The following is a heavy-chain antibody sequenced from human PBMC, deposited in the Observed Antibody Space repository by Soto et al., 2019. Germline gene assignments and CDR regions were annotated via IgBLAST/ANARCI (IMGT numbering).Heavy chain of an antibody. CDR1: GGTFSSYA. J-gene: IGHJ6*02. D-gene: IGHD3-3*01. V-gene: IGHV1-69*13. CDR2: IIPIFGTA. CDR3: ARSGLNYYYGMDV. Sequence: SVKGSCKASGGTFSSYAISWVRQAPGQGLEWMGGIIPIFGTANYAQKFQGRVTITADESTSTAYMELSSLRSEDTAVYYCARSGLNYYYGMDVWGQGTTVTVSS.